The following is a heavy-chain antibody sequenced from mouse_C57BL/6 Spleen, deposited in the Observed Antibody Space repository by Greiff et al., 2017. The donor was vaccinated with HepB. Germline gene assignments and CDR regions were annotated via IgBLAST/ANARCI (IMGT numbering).Heavy chain of an antibody. CDR2: IYPSDSET. CDR3: AIYYGNGMDY. CDR1: GYTFTSYW. V-gene: IGHV1-61*01. D-gene: IGHD2-1*01. Sequence: QVHVKQPGAELVRPGSSVKLSCKASGYTFTSYWMDWVKQRPGQGLEWIGNIYPSDSETHYNQKFKDKATLTVDKSSSTAYMQLSSLTSEDSAVYYCAIYYGNGMDYWGQGTSVTVSS. J-gene: IGHJ4*01.